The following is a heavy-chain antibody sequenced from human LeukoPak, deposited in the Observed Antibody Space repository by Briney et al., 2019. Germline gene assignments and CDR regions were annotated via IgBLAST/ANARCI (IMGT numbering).Heavy chain of an antibody. CDR1: GGSINFYY. V-gene: IGHV4-4*09. CDR2: IFTSGST. J-gene: IGHJ4*02. D-gene: IGHD6-13*01. CDR3: ARHHQQLVTGYDY. Sequence: KPSETLSLTCTVPGGSINFYYWSWIRHPPGKRLEWIAYIFTSGSTSYNPSLKSRLTISVDMSKNQFSLKLSSVTAADTAVYYCARHHQQLVTGYDYWGQGTLVTVSS.